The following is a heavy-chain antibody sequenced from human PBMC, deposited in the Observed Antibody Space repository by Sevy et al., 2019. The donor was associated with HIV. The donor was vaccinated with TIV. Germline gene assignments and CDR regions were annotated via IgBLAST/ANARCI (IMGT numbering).Heavy chain of an antibody. CDR1: GFTFSSYW. V-gene: IGHV3-7*03. J-gene: IGHJ6*02. Sequence: GGSLRLSCAASGFTFSSYWMSWVRQAPGKGLEWVANIKLDGSEKYYVDSGKGRFTISRDNPKNSLYLQMNSLRAEDTAVYYCARDCSSTSCLWGMDVWGQGTTVTVSS. CDR3: ARDCSSTSCLWGMDV. D-gene: IGHD2-2*01. CDR2: IKLDGSEK.